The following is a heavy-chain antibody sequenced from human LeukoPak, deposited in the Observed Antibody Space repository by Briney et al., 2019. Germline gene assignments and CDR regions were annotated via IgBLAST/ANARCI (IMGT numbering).Heavy chain of an antibody. V-gene: IGHV3-30-3*01. Sequence: PGRNLTLYSAASGFTFSSYAMHRLRQAPGQGLEGVANISYDGSNKYYADSVKGRFTISRDNSKNTLYLQMNSLRAEDTAVYYCARSMVRGVIGVLDYWGQGTLVTVSS. D-gene: IGHD3-10*01. CDR3: ARSMVRGVIGVLDY. J-gene: IGHJ4*02. CDR2: ISYDGSNK. CDR1: GFTFSSYA.